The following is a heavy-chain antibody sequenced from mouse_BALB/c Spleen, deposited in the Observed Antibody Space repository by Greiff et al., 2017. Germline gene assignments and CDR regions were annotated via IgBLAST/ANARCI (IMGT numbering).Heavy chain of an antibody. J-gene: IGHJ3*01. Sequence: QVQLQQSGAELMKPGASVKISCKATGYTFSSYWIEWVKQRPGHGLEWIGEILPGSGSTNYNEKFKGKATFTADTSSNTAYMQLSSLTSEDSAVYYCARTGYYDYEAWFAYWGQGTLVTVSA. V-gene: IGHV1-9*01. CDR2: ILPGSGST. D-gene: IGHD2-4*01. CDR1: GYTFSSYW. CDR3: ARTGYYDYEAWFAY.